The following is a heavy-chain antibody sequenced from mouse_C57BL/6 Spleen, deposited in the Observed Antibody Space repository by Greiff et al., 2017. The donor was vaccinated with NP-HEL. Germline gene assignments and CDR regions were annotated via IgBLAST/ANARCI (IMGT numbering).Heavy chain of an antibody. CDR1: GYAFSSYW. CDR2: IYPGDGDT. CDR3: ARLIYYYGSSYCDY. V-gene: IGHV1-80*01. D-gene: IGHD1-1*01. J-gene: IGHJ2*01. Sequence: QVQLKESGAELVKPGASVKISCTASGYAFSSYWMNWVKQRPGQGLEWIGQIYPGDGDTNYNGKFKGKATLTADKSSSTAYMQLSSLTSEDSAVYFCARLIYYYGSSYCDYWGQGTTLTVSS.